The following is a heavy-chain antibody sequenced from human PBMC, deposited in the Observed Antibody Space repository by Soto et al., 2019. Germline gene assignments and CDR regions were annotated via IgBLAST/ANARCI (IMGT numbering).Heavy chain of an antibody. J-gene: IGHJ6*02. D-gene: IGHD2-2*01. CDR1: GYTFTSYG. CDR2: ISAYNGNT. V-gene: IGHV1-18*04. CDR3: ARAKGTCSSTSCYPYYYYGMDV. Sequence: ASVKVSCKASGYTFTSYGISCVRQAPGQGLEWMGWISAYNGNTNYAQKLQGRVTMTTDTSTSTAYMELRSLRSDDTAVYYCARAKGTCSSTSCYPYYYYGMDVRGQGTTVTVSS.